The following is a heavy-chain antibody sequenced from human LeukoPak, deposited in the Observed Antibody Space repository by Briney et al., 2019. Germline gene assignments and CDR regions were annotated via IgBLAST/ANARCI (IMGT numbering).Heavy chain of an antibody. CDR3: ARGKVSTYFDY. V-gene: IGHV3-7*01. Sequence: PGGSLRLSCAASGFTFDDYGMSWVRQAPGKGLEWVANIKQDGSEKYYVDSVKGRFTISRDNAKNSLYLQMNSLRAEDTAVYYCARGKVSTYFDYWGQGTLVTVSS. CDR1: GFTFDDYG. CDR2: IKQDGSEK. J-gene: IGHJ4*02. D-gene: IGHD5/OR15-5a*01.